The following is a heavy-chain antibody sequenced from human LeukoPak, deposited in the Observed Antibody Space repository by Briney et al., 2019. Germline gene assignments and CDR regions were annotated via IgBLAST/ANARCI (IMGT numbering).Heavy chain of an antibody. Sequence: ASVNVSCKASGYTFSSYDINWVRPAAGQGLEWMGWMNPNSGNTGYAQKLQGRVTMTRNTSITTAYMELSSLRFEDTAVYYCARGPYRRLDYWGQGTLVTVSS. CDR2: MNPNSGNT. D-gene: IGHD3-16*02. J-gene: IGHJ4*02. CDR1: GYTFSSYD. CDR3: ARGPYRRLDY. V-gene: IGHV1-8*01.